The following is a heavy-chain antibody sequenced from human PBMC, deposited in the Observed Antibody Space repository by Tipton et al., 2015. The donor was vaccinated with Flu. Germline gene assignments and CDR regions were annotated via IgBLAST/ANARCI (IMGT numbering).Heavy chain of an antibody. Sequence: SLRLSCAASGFTVSSYAMSWVRQAPGKGLEWVSAISGSGGSTYYADSVKGRFTISRDNSKNTLYLQMNSLRAEDTAVYYCAKVFGVVIINDAFDIWGQGTIVTVSS. CDR2: ISGSGGST. V-gene: IGHV3-23*01. J-gene: IGHJ3*02. CDR1: GFTVSSYA. D-gene: IGHD3-3*01. CDR3: AKVFGVVIINDAFDI.